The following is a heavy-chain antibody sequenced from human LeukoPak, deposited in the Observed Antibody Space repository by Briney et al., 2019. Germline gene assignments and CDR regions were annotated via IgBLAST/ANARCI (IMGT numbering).Heavy chain of an antibody. V-gene: IGHV1-2*02. J-gene: IGHJ4*02. Sequence: ASVKVSCKTSGYTFTYYYMHWVRQAPGQGLGWMGWINPNSGGTNYAQKFQGRVTMTRDTSISTAYMELSSLRSDDTAVYYCARGYSGSYDFDYWGQGTLVTVSS. CDR1: GYTFTYYY. CDR2: INPNSGGT. D-gene: IGHD1-26*01. CDR3: ARGYSGSYDFDY.